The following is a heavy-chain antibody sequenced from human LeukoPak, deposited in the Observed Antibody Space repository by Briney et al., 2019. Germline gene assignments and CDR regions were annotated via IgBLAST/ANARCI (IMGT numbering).Heavy chain of an antibody. D-gene: IGHD6-13*01. J-gene: IGHJ5*02. CDR1: GGSINSYY. CDR2: IYYSGSI. Sequence: NSSETLSLTCSLSGGSINSYYWSWIRQPPGKGLEWIGYIYYSGSISYNPSLKSRATISVDTSKNQLSLKLTSVTAADTAVYYCASVYSSRTYWFDPWGQGTLVTVSS. V-gene: IGHV4-59*01. CDR3: ASVYSSRTYWFDP.